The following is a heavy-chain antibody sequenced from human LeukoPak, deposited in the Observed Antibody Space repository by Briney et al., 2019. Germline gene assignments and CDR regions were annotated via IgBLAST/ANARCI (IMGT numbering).Heavy chain of an antibody. CDR1: GYTFTSYD. Sequence: EASVKVSCKASGYTFTSYDINWVRQATGQGLEWMGWMNPNSGNTGYAQKFQGRVTMTRNTSISTAYMELSSLRSEDTAVYYCARVEGSLYSSGWYSIGYWGQGTLVTVSS. D-gene: IGHD6-19*01. CDR3: ARVEGSLYSSGWYSIGY. V-gene: IGHV1-8*01. J-gene: IGHJ4*02. CDR2: MNPNSGNT.